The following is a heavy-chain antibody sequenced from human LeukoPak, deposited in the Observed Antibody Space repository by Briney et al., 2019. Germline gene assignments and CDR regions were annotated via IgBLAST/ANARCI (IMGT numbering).Heavy chain of an antibody. V-gene: IGHV3-23*01. D-gene: IGHD3-22*01. CDR2: ITCSGGST. Sequence: QPGGSETLSCAPCGFTFSIYAMLWPRHSPGRGLEWVSSITCSGGSTYYADSVKGRLTISRDNSKNTLYLQMNSLRAEDTAVYYCAKGSYYDSSGYPAPWGQGTLVTVSS. CDR1: GFTFSIYA. J-gene: IGHJ5*02. CDR3: AKGSYYDSSGYPAP.